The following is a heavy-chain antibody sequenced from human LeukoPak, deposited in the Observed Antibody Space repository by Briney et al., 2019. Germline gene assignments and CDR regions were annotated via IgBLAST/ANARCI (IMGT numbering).Heavy chain of an antibody. Sequence: GRSLRLSCAASGFAFSSYGMHWVRQAPGKGLEWVAVISYDGSNKYYADSVKGRFTISRDNSKNTLYLQMNSLRAEDTAVYYCAQTSYYDSSGTFDYWGQGTLVTVSS. J-gene: IGHJ4*02. CDR3: AQTSYYDSSGTFDY. CDR2: ISYDGSNK. D-gene: IGHD3-22*01. CDR1: GFAFSSYG. V-gene: IGHV3-30*03.